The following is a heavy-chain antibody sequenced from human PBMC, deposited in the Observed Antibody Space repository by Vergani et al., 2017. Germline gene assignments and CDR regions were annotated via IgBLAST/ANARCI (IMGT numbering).Heavy chain of an antibody. Sequence: VQLVESGGDFVQPGGSLTLSCAASGFNVGHYWMSWVRQAPGKGLEWVSFIRYDGSSEYYGDSVKGRFTISRDKSQNTVNLQMNSLRTEDTAVYFCANSVIAGNVGVAYFGMDVWGRGTTVTVSS. J-gene: IGHJ6*02. D-gene: IGHD2/OR15-2a*01. CDR1: GFNVGHYW. V-gene: IGHV3-30*02. CDR3: ANSVIAGNVGVAYFGMDV. CDR2: IRYDGSSE.